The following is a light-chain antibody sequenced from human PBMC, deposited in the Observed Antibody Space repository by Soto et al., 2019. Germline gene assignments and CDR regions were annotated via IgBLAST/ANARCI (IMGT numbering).Light chain of an antibody. Sequence: EIGFTQSPSTLSVSPGERATLSCRASQSVTKYLAWYQQKPGQAPRLLIYDTSNRATGIPARFSGSGSGTDFTLTISSLESEDSGIYYCQQRYNWLTFGGGTKVDI. J-gene: IGKJ4*01. CDR2: DTS. V-gene: IGKV3-11*01. CDR3: QQRYNWLT. CDR1: QSVTKY.